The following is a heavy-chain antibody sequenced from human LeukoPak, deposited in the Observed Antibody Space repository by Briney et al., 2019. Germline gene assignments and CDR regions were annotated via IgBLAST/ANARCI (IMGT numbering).Heavy chain of an antibody. D-gene: IGHD1-26*01. V-gene: IGHV1-69*04. CDR3: ARDRKWELPIYFDY. Sequence: SVKVSCKASGGTFSSYAISWVRQAPGQGLEWMGRIIPILGIANYAQKFQGGVTITADKSTSTAYMELSSLRSEDTAVYYCARDRKWELPIYFDYWGQGTLVTVSS. CDR2: IIPILGIA. J-gene: IGHJ4*02. CDR1: GGTFSSYA.